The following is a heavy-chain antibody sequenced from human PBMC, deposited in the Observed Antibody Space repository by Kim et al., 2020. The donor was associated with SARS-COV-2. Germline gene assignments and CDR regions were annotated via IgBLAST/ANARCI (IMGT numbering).Heavy chain of an antibody. V-gene: IGHV4-34*01. D-gene: IGHD2-2*01. J-gene: IGHJ4*02. CDR3: ASTKVVPAATVDY. Sequence: YTPSLKSRVTISVDTSKNQFSLKLSSVTAADTAVYYCASTKVVPAATVDYWGQGTLVTVSS.